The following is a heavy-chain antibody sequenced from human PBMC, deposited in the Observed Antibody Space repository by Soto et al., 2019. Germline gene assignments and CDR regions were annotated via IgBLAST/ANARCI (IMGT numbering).Heavy chain of an antibody. CDR1: GFTFSSYW. J-gene: IGHJ4*02. Sequence: SGGSLRLSCAASGFTFSSYWMHWVRQAPGKGLAWVSRINTDGTTSSYADSVQGRFTVSRDNTKNTLYLQMNSLRVEDTAVYYCARDGGRSGYENYWGQGTLVTVSS. V-gene: IGHV3-74*01. CDR3: ARDGGRSGYENY. CDR2: INTDGTTS. D-gene: IGHD5-12*01.